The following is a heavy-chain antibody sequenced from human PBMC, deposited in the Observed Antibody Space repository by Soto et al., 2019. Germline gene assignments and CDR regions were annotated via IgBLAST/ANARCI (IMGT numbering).Heavy chain of an antibody. CDR2: ISGSGGST. CDR3: AKDPGTNYYYYGMDV. V-gene: IGHV3-23*01. J-gene: IGHJ6*02. CDR1: GFTFSSYA. Sequence: GGSLRLSCAASGFTFSSYAMSWVRQAPGKGLEWVSAISGSGGSTYYADSVKGWFTISRDNSKNTLYLQMNSLRAEDTAVYYCAKDPGTNYYYYGMDVWGQGTTVTVSS. D-gene: IGHD1-7*01.